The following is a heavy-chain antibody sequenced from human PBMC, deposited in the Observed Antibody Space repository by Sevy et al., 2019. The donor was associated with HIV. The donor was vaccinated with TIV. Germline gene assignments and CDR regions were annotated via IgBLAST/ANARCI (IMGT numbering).Heavy chain of an antibody. Sequence: GGSLRLSCATSGFTFNIYAMSWVRQAPGKGLEWVSTIGVGDTYYADSVKGRFTICRDDSKSAVYLQMNSLRADDTAVYYCAKDGVSRNKLWDWFDPWGQGPLVTVSS. D-gene: IGHD2-21*01. V-gene: IGHV3-23*01. J-gene: IGHJ5*02. CDR3: AKDGVSRNKLWDWFDP. CDR1: GFTFNIYA. CDR2: IGVGDT.